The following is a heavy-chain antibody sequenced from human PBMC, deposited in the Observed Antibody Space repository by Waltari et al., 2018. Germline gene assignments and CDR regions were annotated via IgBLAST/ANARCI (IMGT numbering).Heavy chain of an antibody. V-gene: IGHV4-34*01. CDR3: ARRGWLQFY. CDR2: INHSGST. D-gene: IGHD5-12*01. Sequence: QVQLQQWGAGLLKPSETLSLTCAVYGGSFSGYYWSWIRQPPGKGLEWIGEINHSGSTNYHPSLKSRVTISVDTSKNQCSLKLSSGTAADTAVYYCARRGWLQFYWGQGTLVTVPS. CDR1: GGSFSGYY. J-gene: IGHJ4*02.